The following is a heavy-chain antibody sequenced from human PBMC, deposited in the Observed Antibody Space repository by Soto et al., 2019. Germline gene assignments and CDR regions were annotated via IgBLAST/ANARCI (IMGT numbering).Heavy chain of an antibody. Sequence: ASVKVSCKASRYTFTDYYIHWVRQAPGQGLEWMGWINPNSGGTNYAQKFQGRVTLTRDTSISTAYMELSRLRSDDTAVYYCARARTNWNLGIEDWGQGTLVNVSS. CDR2: INPNSGGT. V-gene: IGHV1-2*02. J-gene: IGHJ4*02. CDR3: ARARTNWNLGIED. CDR1: RYTFTDYY. D-gene: IGHD1-7*01.